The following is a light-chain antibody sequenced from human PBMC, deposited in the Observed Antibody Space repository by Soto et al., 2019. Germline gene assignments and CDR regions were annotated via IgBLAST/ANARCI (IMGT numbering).Light chain of an antibody. CDR3: GSYASSSTLYV. J-gene: IGLJ1*01. CDR1: SSDFGGYNY. Sequence: QSALTQAASVSGSPGESITISCTGTSSDFGGYNYVSWYQQHSGKAPKLMIYDVSNRPSGVSNRFSGSKSGNTASLTISGLQAEDEADYYCGSYASSSTLYVFGTGTKVTVL. V-gene: IGLV2-14*01. CDR2: DVS.